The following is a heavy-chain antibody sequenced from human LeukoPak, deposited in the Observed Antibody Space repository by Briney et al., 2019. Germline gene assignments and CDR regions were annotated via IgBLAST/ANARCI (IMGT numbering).Heavy chain of an antibody. D-gene: IGHD3-9*01. Sequence: SQTLSLTCTVSGASISSGEYYWSWIRQPAGKGLEWIGRIYTSGSTNYNPSLKSRVTISVDTSKNQFSLKLSSVTAADTAMYYCAREAYDVLTSDWFDPWGQGTLVTVSS. V-gene: IGHV4-61*02. CDR3: AREAYDVLTSDWFDP. CDR1: GASISSGEYY. CDR2: IYTSGST. J-gene: IGHJ5*02.